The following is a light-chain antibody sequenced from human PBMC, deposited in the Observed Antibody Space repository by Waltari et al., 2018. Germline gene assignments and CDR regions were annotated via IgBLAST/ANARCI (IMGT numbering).Light chain of an antibody. J-gene: IGKJ1*01. Sequence: VVMTQSPLSLPVTLGQPASISCRSSQSLVHSDGNTYLNWFHQRPGQSPRRLFYKVSKRDPGVPDRISGSGSGTDFTLEISRVEAEDVGLYYCMQGTHWPWTFGQGTKVDIK. V-gene: IGKV2-30*02. CDR3: MQGTHWPWT. CDR1: QSLVHSDGNTY. CDR2: KVS.